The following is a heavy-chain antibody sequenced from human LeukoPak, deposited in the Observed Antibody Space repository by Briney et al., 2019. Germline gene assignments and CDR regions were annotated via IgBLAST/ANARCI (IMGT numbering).Heavy chain of an antibody. V-gene: IGHV1-46*01. CDR1: GYTFTSYY. J-gene: IGHJ3*02. Sequence: GASVKVSCKASGYTFTSYYMHWVRRAPGQGLEWMGIINPSGGSTSYAQKFQGRVTMTRDTSTSTVYMELSSLRSEDTAVYYCAREWNTGAFDIWGQGTMVTVSS. CDR3: AREWNTGAFDI. CDR2: INPSGGST. D-gene: IGHD1/OR15-1a*01.